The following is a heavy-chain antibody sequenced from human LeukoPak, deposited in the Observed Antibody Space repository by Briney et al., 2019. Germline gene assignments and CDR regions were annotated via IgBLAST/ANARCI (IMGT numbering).Heavy chain of an antibody. CDR1: GGTFSSYG. J-gene: IGHJ4*02. Sequence: SVKVSFKASGGTFSSYGISWVRQAPGQGLEWMGGIIPIFGTANYAQKFQGRVTITTDESTSTAYMELSSLRSEDTAVYYCASSRGYSYGPYFDYWGQGTLVTVSS. V-gene: IGHV1-69*05. CDR3: ASSRGYSYGPYFDY. D-gene: IGHD5-18*01. CDR2: IIPIFGTA.